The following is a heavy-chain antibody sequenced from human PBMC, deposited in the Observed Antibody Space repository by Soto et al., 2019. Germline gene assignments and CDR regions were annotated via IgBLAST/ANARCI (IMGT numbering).Heavy chain of an antibody. Sequence: NPAETLSITCSVSVADINTYSWTWIRQPAGKGLEWIGRIYTSASINYNPSLRGRVTLSVDTSTNQVSLKLASVTAADTAVYYCARDREAGYNFYYGMDVWGQGTTVTVSS. J-gene: IGHJ6*02. CDR3: ARDREAGYNFYYGMDV. V-gene: IGHV4-4*07. CDR1: VADINTYS. D-gene: IGHD6-19*01. CDR2: IYTSASI.